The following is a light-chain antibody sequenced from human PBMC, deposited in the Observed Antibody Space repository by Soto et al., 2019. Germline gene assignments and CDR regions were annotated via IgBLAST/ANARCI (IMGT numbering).Light chain of an antibody. Sequence: DIVMTQSPLSLPVTPGEPASISCRSNQSLLHSDGIAYFSWFQQRPGQSPRRLIYRVSHRDSGVPDRFSGSGSGTDFTLKISRVEAEDVGVYHCMQGTHWPGTFGQGTKVDI. J-gene: IGKJ1*01. V-gene: IGKV2-30*02. CDR1: QSLLHSDGIAY. CDR2: RVS. CDR3: MQGTHWPGT.